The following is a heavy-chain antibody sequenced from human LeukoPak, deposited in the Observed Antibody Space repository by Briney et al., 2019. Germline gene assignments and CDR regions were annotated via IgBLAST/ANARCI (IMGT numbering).Heavy chain of an antibody. CDR1: GFTFSSYS. J-gene: IGHJ3*02. CDR3: AREPPRGGIAVGQFAFDI. D-gene: IGHD6-19*01. CDR2: ISSSSSYI. Sequence: PGGSLRLSCAASGFTFSSYSMNWVRRAPGKGLEWVSSISSSSSYIYYADSVKGRFTISRDNAKNSLYLQMNSLRAEDTAVYYCAREPPRGGIAVGQFAFDIWGQGTMVTVSS. V-gene: IGHV3-21*01.